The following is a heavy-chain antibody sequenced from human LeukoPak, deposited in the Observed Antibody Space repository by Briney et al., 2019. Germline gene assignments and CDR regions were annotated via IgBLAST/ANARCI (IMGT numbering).Heavy chain of an antibody. CDR1: GFIFSSYS. D-gene: IGHD1-1*01. CDR3: ARGPSSQLRADY. V-gene: IGHV3-48*01. J-gene: IGHJ4*02. CDR2: ISSSATTI. Sequence: GGSLRLSCAASGFIFSSYSMNWVRQAPGKGLHWVSYISSSATTIYYADSVKGRFTVSRDNAKNSLYLQMNSLTAEDTAIYYCARGPSSQLRADYWGQGTLVPVSS.